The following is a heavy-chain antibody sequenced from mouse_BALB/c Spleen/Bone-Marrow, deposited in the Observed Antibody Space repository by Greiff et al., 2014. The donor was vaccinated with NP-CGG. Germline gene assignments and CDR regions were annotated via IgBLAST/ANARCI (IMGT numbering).Heavy chain of an antibody. D-gene: IGHD3-3*01. CDR2: ISGGSSTI. Sequence: EVQVVESGGGLVQPGGSRKLSCAASGFTFSSFGMHWVRQAPEKGLEWVAYISGGSSTIYYADTMKGRFTISRDNPKNTLFLQMTSLRSEDTAMYYCTRSGTLGAMDYWGQGTSVTVSS. CDR1: GFTFSSFG. V-gene: IGHV5-17*02. J-gene: IGHJ4*01. CDR3: TRSGTLGAMDY.